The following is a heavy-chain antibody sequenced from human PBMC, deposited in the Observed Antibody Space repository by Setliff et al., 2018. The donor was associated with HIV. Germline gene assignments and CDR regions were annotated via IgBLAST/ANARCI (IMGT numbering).Heavy chain of an antibody. CDR2: IYYSGST. CDR1: GGSISSSSYY. CDR3: ARGYHLLNPDY. J-gene: IGHJ4*02. V-gene: IGHV4-39*07. D-gene: IGHD2-2*02. Sequence: PSETLSLTCTVSGGSISSSSYYWGWIRQPPGKGLEWIGSIYYSGSTYYNLSLKSRVAISVDTSKNQFSLKLSSVTAADTAVYYCARGYHLLNPDYWGQGTLVTVSS.